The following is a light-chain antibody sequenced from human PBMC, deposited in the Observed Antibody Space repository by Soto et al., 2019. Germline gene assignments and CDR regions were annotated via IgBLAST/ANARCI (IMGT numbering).Light chain of an antibody. V-gene: IGLV4-69*01. J-gene: IGLJ2*01. Sequence: QPVLTQSPSASASLGASVKLTCTLSSGRYTYIIAWHQKQPGRGPRYLLSLDSDGRHNKGAGIPDRFSGSSSGAERYLTISSLQSEDEADYYCQTWGTGIHEIFGGGTKLTVL. CDR2: LDSDGRH. CDR3: QTWGTGIHEI. CDR1: SGRYTYI.